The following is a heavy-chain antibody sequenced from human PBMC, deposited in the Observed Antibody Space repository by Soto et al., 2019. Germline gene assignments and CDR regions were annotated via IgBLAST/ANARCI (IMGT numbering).Heavy chain of an antibody. D-gene: IGHD6-19*01. CDR1: GFTFTSSA. Sequence: QMQLVQSGPEVKKPGTSVKVSCKASGFTFTSSAVQWVRQARGQRLEWIGWIVVGSGNTNYAQKFQERVTITRDMSTSTAYMELSSLRSEDTAVYYCARDRSAVAGTRSYYYYYGMDVWGQGTTVTVSS. CDR3: ARDRSAVAGTRSYYYYYGMDV. V-gene: IGHV1-58*01. J-gene: IGHJ6*02. CDR2: IVVGSGNT.